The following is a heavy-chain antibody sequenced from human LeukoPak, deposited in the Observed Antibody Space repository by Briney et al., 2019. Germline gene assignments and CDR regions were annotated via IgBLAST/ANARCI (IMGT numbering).Heavy chain of an antibody. CDR3: TTGSGQSGESKTYDY. CDR2: IKSKTDGGTT. J-gene: IGHJ4*02. D-gene: IGHD3-16*01. Sequence: AGGSLRLSCAASGFTFSNAWMSWVRQAPGKGLEWVGRIKSKTDGGTTDYAAPVKGRFTISRDDSKNTLYLQMNSLKTEDTAVYYCTTGSGQSGESKTYDYWGQGTLVTVSS. V-gene: IGHV3-15*01. CDR1: GFTFSNAW.